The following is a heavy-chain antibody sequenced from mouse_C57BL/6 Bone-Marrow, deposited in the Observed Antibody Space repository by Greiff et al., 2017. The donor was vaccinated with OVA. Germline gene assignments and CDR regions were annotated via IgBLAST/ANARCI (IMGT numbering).Heavy chain of an antibody. Sequence: EVQLQQSGPELVKPGASVKLSCKASGYSFTDYNMNWVKQSTGKSLECLGALIPDYGTTSYNQKFKGKATLTVDQSSSTAYMQLNSLTSEDSAVYYCATLLRSHFDYWGQGTTLTVSS. V-gene: IGHV1-39*01. J-gene: IGHJ2*01. CDR2: LIPDYGTT. D-gene: IGHD1-1*01. CDR1: GYSFTDYN. CDR3: ATLLRSHFDY.